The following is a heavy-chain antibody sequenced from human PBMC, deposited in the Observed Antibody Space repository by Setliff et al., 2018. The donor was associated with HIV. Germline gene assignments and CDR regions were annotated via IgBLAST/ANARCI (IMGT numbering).Heavy chain of an antibody. CDR3: ARASGSSGYFDY. CDR2: INHSGST. J-gene: IGHJ4*02. Sequence: SETLSLTCAVYGGSFSGYYWSWIRQPQGKGLEWIGEINHSGSTNYNPSLKSRVTISVDTSKNQFSLKLRSVTAADTAVYYCARASGSSGYFDYWGQGTLVTV. V-gene: IGHV4-34*01. D-gene: IGHD6-6*01. CDR1: GGSFSGYY.